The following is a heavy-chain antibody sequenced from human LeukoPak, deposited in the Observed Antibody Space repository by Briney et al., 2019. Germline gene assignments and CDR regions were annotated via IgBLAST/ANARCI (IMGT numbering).Heavy chain of an antibody. J-gene: IGHJ4*02. CDR1: GLTFNNYG. D-gene: IGHD4-11*01. CDR2: IWEDGSNK. CDR3: ATQYGNPDY. Sequence: PGGSLRLSCSVSGLTFNNYGMHWVRQAPGKGLEWVAVIWEDGSNKYYADSVKGRFTISRDNSKNTLYLQMSSLRAEDTAMYYCATQYGNPDYWGQGTLVTVSS. V-gene: IGHV3-33*01.